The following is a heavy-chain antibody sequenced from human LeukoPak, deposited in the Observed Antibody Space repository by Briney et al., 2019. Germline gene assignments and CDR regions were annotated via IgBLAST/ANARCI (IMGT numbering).Heavy chain of an antibody. V-gene: IGHV3-30*02. D-gene: IGHD5/OR15-5a*01. Sequence: GGSLRLSCAASGFTFSSYGMHWVRQAPGKGLEWVAFIRYDGSNKYYADSVKGRFTISGDNSKNTLFLQMNTLKAEDTALYYCAKDRLGPWSLRDFDYWGQGILVTVSS. CDR3: AKDRLGPWSLRDFDY. CDR1: GFTFSSYG. J-gene: IGHJ4*02. CDR2: IRYDGSNK.